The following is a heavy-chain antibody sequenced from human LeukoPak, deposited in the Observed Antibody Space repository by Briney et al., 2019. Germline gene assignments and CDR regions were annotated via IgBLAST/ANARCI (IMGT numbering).Heavy chain of an antibody. D-gene: IGHD5-18*01. CDR2: ISSSSSYI. J-gene: IGHJ5*01. V-gene: IGHV3-21*01. CDR3: ARGSTAMVNWEQENVVSAS. Sequence: GGTLSLSCAVSGCTFSSYSMNWFGHPPAKGLEWVSSISSSSSYIYYADSVKGRFTISRDNAKNSLYLQMNSVRAEDRAVYYCARGSTAMVNWEQENVVSASWG. CDR1: GCTFSSYS.